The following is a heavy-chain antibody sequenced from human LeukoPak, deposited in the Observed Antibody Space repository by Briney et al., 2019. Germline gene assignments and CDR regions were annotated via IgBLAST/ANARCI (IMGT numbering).Heavy chain of an antibody. D-gene: IGHD3-3*01. CDR3: AREGFLEWLHGFDI. Sequence: PGGSLRLSCAASGFIFTKSRMSWVRQAPGKGLEWVANIKPDGSEKFYVDSVKGRFTISRDNAENSLHLQMNSLRAEDTAVYYCAREGFLEWLHGFDIWGQGTMVTVSP. J-gene: IGHJ3*02. CDR1: GFIFTKSR. CDR2: IKPDGSEK. V-gene: IGHV3-7*01.